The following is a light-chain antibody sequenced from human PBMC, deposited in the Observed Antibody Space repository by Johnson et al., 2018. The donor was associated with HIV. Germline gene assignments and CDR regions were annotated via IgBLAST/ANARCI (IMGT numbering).Light chain of an antibody. J-gene: IGLJ1*01. CDR2: ENN. CDR3: GTWDSSLSAYV. V-gene: IGLV1-51*02. CDR1: SSNIENNY. Sequence: QSVLTQPHSVSATPGQKVTISCSGSSSNIENNYVSWYQQLPETAPKLLIYENNKRPSGIPDRFSGSKSGTSATLGVTGLQTGDEADYFCGTWDSSLSAYVFRTVTKVTVL.